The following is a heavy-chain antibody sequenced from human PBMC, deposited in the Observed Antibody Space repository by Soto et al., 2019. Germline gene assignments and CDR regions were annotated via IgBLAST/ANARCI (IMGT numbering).Heavy chain of an antibody. CDR1: GFTFSSYG. Sequence: LRLSCAASGFTFSSYGMHWVRQAPGKGLEWVAVISYDGSNKYYADSVKGRFTISRDNSKNTLYLQMNSLRAEDTAVYYCAKEVGSSVLSYYHGMDVWGRGTTVTVSS. CDR3: AKEVGSSVLSYYHGMDV. CDR2: ISYDGSNK. V-gene: IGHV3-30*18. D-gene: IGHD6-6*01. J-gene: IGHJ6*02.